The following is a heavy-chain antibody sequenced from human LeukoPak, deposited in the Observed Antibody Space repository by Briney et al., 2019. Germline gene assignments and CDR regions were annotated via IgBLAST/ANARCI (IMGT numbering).Heavy chain of an antibody. CDR1: GLTFSSYG. J-gene: IGHJ4*02. D-gene: IGHD6-19*01. CDR3: ASFGYSSGWYDFDY. Sequence: GGSLRLSCAASGLTFSSYGMHWVRQAPGKWLEWGAVIWYDGSNKYYADSVKGRFTISRDNSKNTLYLQMNSLRAEDTAVYYCASFGYSSGWYDFDYWGQGTLVTVSS. CDR2: IWYDGSNK. V-gene: IGHV3-33*01.